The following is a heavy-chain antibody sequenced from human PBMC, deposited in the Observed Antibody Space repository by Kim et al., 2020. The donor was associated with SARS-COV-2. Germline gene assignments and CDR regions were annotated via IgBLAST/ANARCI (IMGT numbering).Heavy chain of an antibody. D-gene: IGHD1-26*01. V-gene: IGHV5-51*01. Sequence: GESLKISCKGSGYSFTSYWIGWVRQMPGKGLEWMGIIYPGDSDTRYSPSFQGQVTISADKSISTAYLQWSSLKASDTAMYYCSRLPVGATWRGAFDIWGQGTMVTVSS. J-gene: IGHJ3*02. CDR1: GYSFTSYW. CDR2: IYPGDSDT. CDR3: SRLPVGATWRGAFDI.